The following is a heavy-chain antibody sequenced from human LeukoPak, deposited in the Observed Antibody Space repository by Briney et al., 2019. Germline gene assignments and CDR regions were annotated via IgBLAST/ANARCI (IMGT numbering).Heavy chain of an antibody. CDR3: ARRGHIVVVTAIREGAFDI. V-gene: IGHV3-21*01. CDR1: GFTFSSYS. Sequence: GGSLRLSCAASGFTFSSYSMNWVRQAPGKGLEWVSSISSSSSYIYYADSVKGRFTISRDNAKNSLYLQMNSLRAEDTAVYYCARRGHIVVVTAIREGAFDIWGQGTMVTVSS. CDR2: ISSSSSYI. J-gene: IGHJ3*02. D-gene: IGHD2-21*02.